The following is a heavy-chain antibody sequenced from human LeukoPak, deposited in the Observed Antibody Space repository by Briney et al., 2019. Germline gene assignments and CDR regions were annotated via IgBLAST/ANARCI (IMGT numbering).Heavy chain of an antibody. Sequence: RLSCGACGFNLKSYSMNWVRNAKRKGLEWVSSISSSSSYIYYADSVKGRFTISRDNAKNSLYLQMNSPRAEDTAVYYCARDRLMMSSGWYGWFDPWGQGTLVTVSS. CDR3: ARDRLMMSSGWYGWFDP. J-gene: IGHJ5*02. CDR2: ISSSSSYI. V-gene: IGHV3-21*01. D-gene: IGHD6-19*01. CDR1: GFNLKSYS.